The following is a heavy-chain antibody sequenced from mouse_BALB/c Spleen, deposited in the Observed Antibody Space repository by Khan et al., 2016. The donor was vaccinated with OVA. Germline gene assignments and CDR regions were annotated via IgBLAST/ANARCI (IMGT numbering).Heavy chain of an antibody. CDR1: GYTFTEYI. Sequence: QVQLKQSGAELVKPGASVKLSCKASGYTFTEYIIHWLKQRSGQGLEWIGWFYPGGTTIKYNEKFKDKATLTADKSSSTVYMELSRLTSEDSAVYFCARHEDYGNWLDYWGQGTTLTVSP. CDR2: FYPGGTTI. D-gene: IGHD2-1*01. CDR3: ARHEDYGNWLDY. V-gene: IGHV1-62-2*01. J-gene: IGHJ2*01.